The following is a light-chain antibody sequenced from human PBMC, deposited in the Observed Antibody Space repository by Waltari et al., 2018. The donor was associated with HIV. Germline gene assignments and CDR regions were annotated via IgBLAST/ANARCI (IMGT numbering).Light chain of an antibody. CDR2: GNK. V-gene: IGLV1-40*01. CDR1: TSNIGADYD. Sequence: QSVLTQPPSVSGAPGQRVTISCTGSTSNIGADYDVQLYQQIPGTAPKLLISGNKNRPSGVPDRFSASKSGTSASLTITGLQAEDEADYFCQSYDITLSASVVFGGGTKLTVL. J-gene: IGLJ2*01. CDR3: QSYDITLSASVV.